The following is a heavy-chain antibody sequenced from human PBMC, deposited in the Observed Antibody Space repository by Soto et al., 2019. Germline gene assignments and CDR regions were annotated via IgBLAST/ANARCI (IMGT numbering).Heavy chain of an antibody. CDR1: GGSISSGGYY. J-gene: IGHJ4*02. D-gene: IGHD2-2*01. CDR2: IYYSGST. CDR3: ARANILPDYLDY. Sequence: PSETLSLTCTVSGGSISSGGYYWSWIRQHPGKGLEWIGYIYYSGSTYYNPSLKSRVTISVDTSKNQFSLKLSSVTAADTAVYYCARANILPDYLDYWGQGTLVTVSS. V-gene: IGHV4-31*03.